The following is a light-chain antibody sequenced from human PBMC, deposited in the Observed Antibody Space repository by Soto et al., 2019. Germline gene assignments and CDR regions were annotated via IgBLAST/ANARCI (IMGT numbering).Light chain of an antibody. V-gene: IGKV3-15*01. CDR2: GAT. Sequence: EIVMKHSQATLSVSPCERATLSSSASQSVSSLLAWYQQKPGHAPRLLIHGATTRATGIPARFSGSGSGTEFTLTISSLQSEDFAVYYCQQYNNWPRTSGQGTKVDIK. CDR1: QSVSSL. CDR3: QQYNNWPRT. J-gene: IGKJ1*01.